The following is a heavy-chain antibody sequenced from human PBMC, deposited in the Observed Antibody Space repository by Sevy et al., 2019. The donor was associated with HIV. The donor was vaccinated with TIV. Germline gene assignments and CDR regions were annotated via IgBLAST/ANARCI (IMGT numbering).Heavy chain of an antibody. D-gene: IGHD1-26*01. Sequence: SETLSLTCAVSGYSISSGYYWGWIRQPPGKGLEWIGSFYHIGSTYYNPSLKGRVTISVDTSKNQFSLKLSSVTAADTAVYYCASGIVGAFDAFDIWGQGTMVTVSS. CDR2: FYHIGST. CDR1: GYSISSGYY. CDR3: ASGIVGAFDAFDI. V-gene: IGHV4-38-2*01. J-gene: IGHJ3*02.